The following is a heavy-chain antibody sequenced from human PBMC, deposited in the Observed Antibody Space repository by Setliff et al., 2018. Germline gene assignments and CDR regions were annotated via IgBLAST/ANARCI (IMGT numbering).Heavy chain of an antibody. D-gene: IGHD3-22*01. CDR2: INPNSGGT. CDR3: YFDY. V-gene: IGHV1-2*02. J-gene: IGHJ4*02. CDR1: GYTFTGYY. Sequence: ASVKVSCKASGYTFTGYYMHWVRQAPGQGLEWMGWINPNSGGTNYAQNFQGRVTMTRDTSISTAAVYYCARYDSSGYSENYYFDYWGQGTLVTVSS.